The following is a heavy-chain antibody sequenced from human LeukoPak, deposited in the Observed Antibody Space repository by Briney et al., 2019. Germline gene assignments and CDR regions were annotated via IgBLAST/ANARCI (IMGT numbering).Heavy chain of an antibody. CDR3: AREDGSSGYYYVPSLIDY. CDR2: IYYSGST. D-gene: IGHD3-22*01. Sequence: SETLSLTCAVSGGSISSGGYYWSLIRQHPGKGLECIGYIYYSGSTYYNQSLKSRVTISVDTSKNQFSLKLSSVTAADTAVYYCAREDGSSGYYYVPSLIDYWGQGTLVTVSS. V-gene: IGHV4-31*02. J-gene: IGHJ4*02. CDR1: GGSISSGGYY.